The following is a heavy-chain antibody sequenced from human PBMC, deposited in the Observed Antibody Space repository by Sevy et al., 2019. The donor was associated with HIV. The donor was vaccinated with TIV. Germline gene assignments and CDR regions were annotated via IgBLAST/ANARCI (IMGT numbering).Heavy chain of an antibody. CDR2: IIPIFGTA. J-gene: IGHJ6*03. CDR3: ARVFEGVNNVHHYYMDV. Sequence: ASVKVSCKASGGTFSSYAISWVRQAPGQGLEWMGGIIPIFGTANYAQKFQGRVTITADKSTSTAYMELSSLRSEDTAVYYCARVFEGVNNVHHYYMDVWGKGTTVTVSS. V-gene: IGHV1-69*06. D-gene: IGHD3-10*01. CDR1: GGTFSSYA.